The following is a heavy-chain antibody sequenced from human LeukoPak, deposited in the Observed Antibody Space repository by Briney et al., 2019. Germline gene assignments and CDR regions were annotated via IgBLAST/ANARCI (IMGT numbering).Heavy chain of an antibody. J-gene: IGHJ6*03. D-gene: IGHD1-26*01. CDR2: IIPIFGTA. CDR1: GGTFSSYA. V-gene: IGHV1-69*13. CDR3: ARAHIQRSGSYSGSYYYYMDV. Sequence: SVKVSCKASGGTFSSYAISWVRQAPGQGLEWMGGIIPIFGTANYAQKFQGRVTITADESTSTAYMELSSLRSEDTAVYYCARAHIQRSGSYSGSYYYYMDVWGKGTTVTVSS.